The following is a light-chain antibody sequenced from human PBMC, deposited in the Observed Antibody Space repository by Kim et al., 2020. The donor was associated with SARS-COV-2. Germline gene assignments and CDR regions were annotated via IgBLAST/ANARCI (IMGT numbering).Light chain of an antibody. CDR2: GSS. J-gene: IGLJ3*02. CDR1: TSNIGAGHD. CDR3: QSYDSGRWV. Sequence: PGQRVTISCTGSTSNIGAGHDVHWYQHLPGPAPKVLIYGSSNRPSGVPDRFSGSKSGTSASLAITGLQAEDEGDYYCQSYDSGRWVFGGGTQLTVL. V-gene: IGLV1-40*01.